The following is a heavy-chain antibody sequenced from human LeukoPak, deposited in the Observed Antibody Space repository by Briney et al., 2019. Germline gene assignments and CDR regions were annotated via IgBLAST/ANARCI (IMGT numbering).Heavy chain of an antibody. CDR3: ARDRKHGSGWYSGWFDP. CDR1: GYTFTSYG. CDR2: ISAYNGNT. D-gene: IGHD6-19*01. J-gene: IGHJ5*02. Sequence: ASVKVSCKASGYTFTSYGISWVRQAPGQGLEWMGWISAYNGNTNYAQKLQGRVTMTTDTSTSTAYMELRSLRSDDTAVYYCARDRKHGSGWYSGWFDPWGQGTLVTVSS. V-gene: IGHV1-18*01.